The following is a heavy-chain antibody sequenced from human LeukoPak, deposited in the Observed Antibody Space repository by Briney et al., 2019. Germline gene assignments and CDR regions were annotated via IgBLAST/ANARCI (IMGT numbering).Heavy chain of an antibody. CDR2: INPNSGGT. V-gene: IGHV1-2*06. D-gene: IGHD6-19*01. CDR3: ARESKAVAGTYDY. J-gene: IGHJ4*02. Sequence: MGRINPNSGGTNYAQKFQGRVTMTRDTSISTAYMELSRLRSDDTAVYYCARESKAVAGTYDYWGQGTLVTVSS.